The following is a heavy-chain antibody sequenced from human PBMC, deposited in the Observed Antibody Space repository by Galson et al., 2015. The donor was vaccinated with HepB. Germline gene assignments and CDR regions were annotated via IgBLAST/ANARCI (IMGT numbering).Heavy chain of an antibody. V-gene: IGHV3-33*08. CDR2: IWYDGSNK. J-gene: IGHJ4*02. Sequence: SLRLSCAASGFTFSSYGVHWVRQAPGKGLEWVAVIWYDGSNKYYADSVKGRFTISRDNSKNTLYLQMNSLRAEDTAVYYCARGLRCGYSYGYEFFCWTAIDYWGQGTLVTVSS. D-gene: IGHD5-18*01. CDR1: GFTFSSYG. CDR3: ARGLRCGYSYGYEFFCWTAIDY.